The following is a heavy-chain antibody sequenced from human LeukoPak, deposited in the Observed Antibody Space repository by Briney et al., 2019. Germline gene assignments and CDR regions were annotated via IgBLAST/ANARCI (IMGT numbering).Heavy chain of an antibody. Sequence: PSETLSLTCTVSGGSISSGGYYWSWIRQPPGKGLEWIGYIYHSGSTYYNPSLKSRVTISVDRSKNQFSLKLSSVTAADTAVYYCAREHPSRSLGYCSSTSCSKDYWGQGTLVTVSS. V-gene: IGHV4-30-2*01. J-gene: IGHJ4*02. CDR2: IYHSGST. CDR1: GGSISSGGYY. CDR3: AREHPSRSLGYCSSTSCSKDY. D-gene: IGHD2-2*01.